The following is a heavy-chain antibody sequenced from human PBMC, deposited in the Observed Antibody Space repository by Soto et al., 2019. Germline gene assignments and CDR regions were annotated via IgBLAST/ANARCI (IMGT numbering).Heavy chain of an antibody. CDR1: GYTFTDYY. V-gene: IGHV1-2*02. CDR3: ARGGREVPRIPYDT. CDR2: INPNVGVT. Sequence: QVQLVQSGAEVKKPGASVYVSCKASGYTFTDYYVHWVRQAPGQGLEWMGWINPNVGVTNYARKFQGRVTMTRDTSISTVYMKLTRLSPDDTAIYYCARGGREVPRIPYDTWGQGTRVTVSS. D-gene: IGHD3-16*01. J-gene: IGHJ5*02.